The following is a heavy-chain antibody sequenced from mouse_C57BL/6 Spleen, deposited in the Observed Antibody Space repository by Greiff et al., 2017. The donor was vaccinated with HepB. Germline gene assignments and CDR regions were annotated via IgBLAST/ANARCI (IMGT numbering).Heavy chain of an antibody. CDR3: ARSYYGSSPYWYFDV. Sequence: VKLMESGAELARPGASVKLSCKASGYTFTSYGISWVKQRTGQGLEWIGEIYPRSGNTYYNEKFKGKATLTADKSSSTAYMELRSLTSEDSAVYFCARSYYGSSPYWYFDVWGTGTTVTVSS. J-gene: IGHJ1*03. D-gene: IGHD1-1*01. CDR1: GYTFTSYG. V-gene: IGHV1-81*01. CDR2: IYPRSGNT.